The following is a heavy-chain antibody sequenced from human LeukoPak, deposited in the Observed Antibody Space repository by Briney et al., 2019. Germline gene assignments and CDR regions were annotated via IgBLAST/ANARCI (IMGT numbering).Heavy chain of an antibody. CDR1: GGSFSGYY. CDR2: INHSGST. V-gene: IGHV4-34*01. Sequence: SETLSLTCAVYGGSFSGYYWSWIRQPPGKGLEWIGEINHSGSTNYNPSLKSRVTISVDTSKNQFSLKPSSVTAADTAVYYCARTGLLFRKYFDYWGQGTLVTVSS. D-gene: IGHD2-21*02. J-gene: IGHJ4*02. CDR3: ARTGLLFRKYFDY.